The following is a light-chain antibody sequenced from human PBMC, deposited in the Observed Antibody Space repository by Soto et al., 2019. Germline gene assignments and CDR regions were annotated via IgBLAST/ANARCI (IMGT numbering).Light chain of an antibody. CDR3: ASWDDSLNGVL. Sequence: QSVLTQPPSASGTPGQRVSISCSGSRSNIGSNTVNWYQHLPGTAPRLLIYSNNQRPSGVPDRFSASESGASASLAIIGLQSEDEADYYCASWDDSLNGVLFGGGTKLTVL. V-gene: IGLV1-44*01. CDR2: SNN. CDR1: RSNIGSNT. J-gene: IGLJ3*02.